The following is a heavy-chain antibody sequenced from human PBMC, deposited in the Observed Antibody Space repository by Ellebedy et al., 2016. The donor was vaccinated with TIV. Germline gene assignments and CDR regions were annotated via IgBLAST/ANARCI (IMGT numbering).Heavy chain of an antibody. CDR2: IYSSGST. CDR1: GFTVSSNY. V-gene: IGHV3-53*01. CDR3: ANSPPLAFGVNSLDV. D-gene: IGHD4-23*01. J-gene: IGHJ6*02. Sequence: GGSLRLSCAVSGFTVSSNYIRWVRQAPGRGLEWVSTIYSSGSTYYAGSVKGRFTISRDNSKNTLNLQMNSLRAEDTAVYYCANSPPLAFGVNSLDVWGQGTTVTVSS.